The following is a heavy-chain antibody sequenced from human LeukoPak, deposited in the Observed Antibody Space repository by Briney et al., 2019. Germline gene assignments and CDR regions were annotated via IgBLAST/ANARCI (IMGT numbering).Heavy chain of an antibody. CDR1: GFTFDDYA. CDR2: INNSGSV. Sequence: GGSLRLSCAASGFTFDDYAMHWVRQAPGKGLEWVSGINNSGSVGYADFVKGRFTISRDIARNSLYLQMNSLRVEDTALYYCAKDFWEGRYGMDVWGQGTTVTVSS. CDR3: AKDFWEGRYGMDV. D-gene: IGHD3-10*01. V-gene: IGHV3-9*01. J-gene: IGHJ6*02.